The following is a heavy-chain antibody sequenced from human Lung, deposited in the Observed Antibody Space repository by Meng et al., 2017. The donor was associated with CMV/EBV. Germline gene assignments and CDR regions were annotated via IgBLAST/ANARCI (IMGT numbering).Heavy chain of an antibody. CDR2: IYYTGST. CDR1: GGSISSGDYY. D-gene: IGHD2-15*01. CDR3: ARVGGCSGGGCYHRLFDY. J-gene: IGHJ4*02. Sequence: HVQGSGPGLVNPSQTLSLTCTVSGGSISSGDYYWSWIRQPPGKGLEWIGYIYYTGSTYYNPSLKSRVIISVDTSKNQFSLKLNSVTAADTAVYYCARVGGCSGGGCYHRLFDYWGQGTLVTVSS. V-gene: IGHV4-30-4*01.